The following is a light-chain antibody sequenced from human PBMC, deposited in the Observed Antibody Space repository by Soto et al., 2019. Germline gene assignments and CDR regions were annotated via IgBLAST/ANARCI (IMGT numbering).Light chain of an antibody. CDR1: QSVSSSY. V-gene: IGKV3-20*01. CDR2: GAS. CDR3: QQYGSPPRT. Sequence: EIVLTQSPGTLSLSPGERATLSCRASQSVSSSYLAWYQQKPGQAPRLLIYGASSSATGIPDRFSGSGSGTDFTLTISSLEPEDLTGYYCQQYGSPPRTFGKGTQVAIK. J-gene: IGKJ1*01.